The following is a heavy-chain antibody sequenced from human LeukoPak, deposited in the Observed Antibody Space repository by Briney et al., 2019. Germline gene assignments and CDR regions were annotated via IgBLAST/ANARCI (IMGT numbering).Heavy chain of an antibody. CDR2: ISAYNGNT. CDR1: GYTFTSYG. J-gene: IGHJ6*03. CDR3: ARVASSSWHPTNYYYMDV. V-gene: IGHV1-18*01. D-gene: IGHD6-13*01. Sequence: ASVKVSCKASGYTFTSYGISWVRQAPGQGLEWMGWISAYNGNTNYAQKLQGRVTMTTDTSTSTAYMELRSLRSGDTAVYYCARVASSSWHPTNYYYMDVWGKGTTVTVSS.